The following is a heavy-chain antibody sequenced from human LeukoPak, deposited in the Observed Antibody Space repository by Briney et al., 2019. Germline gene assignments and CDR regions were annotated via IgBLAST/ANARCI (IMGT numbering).Heavy chain of an antibody. V-gene: IGHV3-23*01. J-gene: IGHJ4*02. Sequence: GGSLRLSCAASGFTFTNNFMSWVRQVPGKGLEWVSYISSSGSTIYYADSVKGRFTISRDNSKNTLYLQMNSLRAEDTAVYYCAKGARIAAAGTMDDYWGQGTLVTVSS. CDR1: GFTFTNNF. D-gene: IGHD6-13*01. CDR2: ISSSGSTI. CDR3: AKGARIAAAGTMDDY.